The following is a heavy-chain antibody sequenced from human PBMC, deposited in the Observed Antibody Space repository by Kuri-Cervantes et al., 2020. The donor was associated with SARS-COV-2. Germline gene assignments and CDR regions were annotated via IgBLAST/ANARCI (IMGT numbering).Heavy chain of an antibody. D-gene: IGHD2-2*01. CDR3: AKQRSYCTLSTCSDFDS. CDR2: IRFDGKII. V-gene: IGHV3-30*02. Sequence: GESLKISFAASRFTFSAFGMHWVRQAPGKGLEWVAFIRFDGKIIKYADSLKGRFTISRDNSKNTLFLQMNSLRAEDTAVYYCAKQRSYCTLSTCSDFDSWGQGTLVTVSS. CDR1: RFTFSAFG. J-gene: IGHJ4*02.